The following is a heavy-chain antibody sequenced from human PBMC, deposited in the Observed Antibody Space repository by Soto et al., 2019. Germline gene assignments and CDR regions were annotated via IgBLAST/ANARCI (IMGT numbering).Heavy chain of an antibody. J-gene: IGHJ4*02. CDR2: IYYNENT. CDR1: GGSISSGDYY. V-gene: IGHV4-30-4*01. D-gene: IGHD2-2*01. CDR3: AREFAAATDS. Sequence: SETLSLTCTVSGGSISSGDYYWSWFRQPPGKGLEWIGYIYYNENTYSNPSLKSRVVISIDTSKNQFSLKLTSVTAADTAVYFCAREFAAATDSWGPGTLVTVSS.